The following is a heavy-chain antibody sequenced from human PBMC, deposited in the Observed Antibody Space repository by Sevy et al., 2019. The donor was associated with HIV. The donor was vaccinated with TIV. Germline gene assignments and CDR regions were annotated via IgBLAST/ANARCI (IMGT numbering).Heavy chain of an antibody. CDR2: ISYDGSNK. CDR1: GFTFSSYA. D-gene: IGHD2-2*01. CDR3: ARDYRARYCSSTSCYGWFDP. V-gene: IGHV3-30-3*01. Sequence: GGSLRLSCAASGFTFSSYAMHWVRQAPGKGLEWVAVISYDGSNKYYADSVKGRFTISRDNSKNTLYLQMNSLRAEDTAVYYSARDYRARYCSSTSCYGWFDPWGQGTLVTVSS. J-gene: IGHJ5*02.